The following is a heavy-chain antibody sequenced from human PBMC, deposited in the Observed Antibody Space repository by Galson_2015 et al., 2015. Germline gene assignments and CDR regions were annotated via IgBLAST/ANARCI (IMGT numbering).Heavy chain of an antibody. CDR2: ISYDGSNK. D-gene: IGHD4-23*01. CDR1: GFTFSSYG. CDR3: AKDADYGGNSNYFDY. V-gene: IGHV3-30*18. Sequence: SLRLSCAASGFTFSSYGMHWVRQAPGKGLEWVAVISYDGSNKYYADSVKGRFTISRDNSKNTLYLQMNSLRAEDTAVYYCAKDADYGGNSNYFDYWGQGTLVTVPS. J-gene: IGHJ4*02.